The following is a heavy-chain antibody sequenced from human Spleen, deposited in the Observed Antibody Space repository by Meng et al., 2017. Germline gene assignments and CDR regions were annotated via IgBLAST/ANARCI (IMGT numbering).Heavy chain of an antibody. V-gene: IGHV1-69*06. CDR1: GGTFSSYA. D-gene: IGHD2-15*01. J-gene: IGHJ4*02. CDR2: IIPIFGTA. Sequence: SVKVSCKASGGTFSSYAISWVRQAPGQGLEWMGGIIPIFGTANYAQKFQGRVTITADKSTSTAYMELSSLRSEDTAVYYCARERTYCSSGSCYRTVGYWGQGTLVTVSS. CDR3: ARERTYCSSGSCYRTVGY.